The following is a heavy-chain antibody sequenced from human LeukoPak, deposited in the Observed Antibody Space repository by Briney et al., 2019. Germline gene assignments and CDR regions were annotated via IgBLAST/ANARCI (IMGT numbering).Heavy chain of an antibody. D-gene: IGHD4-23*01. CDR1: GFNLKNFW. CDR2: INGDGAIT. V-gene: IGHV3-74*01. CDR3: ARHFAIYGTSPLHH. Sequence: VGSLRLSCAAPGFNLKNFWMSWVRHPPGKGLGWVSRINGDGAITAYADSVKGRFTISRDNAKNTLYLQMNSLRVEDTRLYYCARHFAIYGTSPLHHWGQGTLVTVSS. J-gene: IGHJ1*01.